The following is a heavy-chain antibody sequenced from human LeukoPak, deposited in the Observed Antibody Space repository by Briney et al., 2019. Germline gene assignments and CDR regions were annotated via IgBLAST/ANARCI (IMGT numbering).Heavy chain of an antibody. CDR2: IYYSGST. CDR1: GGSISSYY. V-gene: IGHV4-59*01. D-gene: IGHD5-18*01. Sequence: IPSETLSLTCTVSGGSISSYYWSWIRQPPGKGLEWIGYIYYSGSTHYNPSLKSRVTISVDTSKNQFSLKLSSVTAADTAVYYCARGDRAMVTFDYWGQGTLVTVSS. J-gene: IGHJ4*02. CDR3: ARGDRAMVTFDY.